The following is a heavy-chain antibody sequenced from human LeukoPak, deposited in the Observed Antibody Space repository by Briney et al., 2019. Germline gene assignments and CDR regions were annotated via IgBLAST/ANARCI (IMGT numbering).Heavy chain of an antibody. CDR2: IKDDGSER. CDR1: GIRSSNYW. J-gene: IGHJ4*02. CDR3: VTDDSRYGGSPDY. V-gene: IGHV3-7*01. Sequence: GGSLRLSCAVSGIRSSNYWMSWVRQAPGKGLEWVANIKDDGSERYYVDSVKGRFTISRDNAKKSLYLQMNSLRVEDTAVYYCVTDDSRYGGSPDYWGQGTLLTVSS. D-gene: IGHD1-26*01.